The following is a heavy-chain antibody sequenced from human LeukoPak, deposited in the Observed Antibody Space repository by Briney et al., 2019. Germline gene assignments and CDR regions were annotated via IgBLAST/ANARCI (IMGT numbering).Heavy chain of an antibody. CDR1: GGSISSYY. V-gene: IGHV4-4*07. Sequence: SETLSLTCTVSGGSISSYYWSWIRQPAGKGLEWIGRIYTSGSTNYNPSLKSRVTMSVDTSKNQFSLKLSSVTAADMAVYYCARDSFYDSSGYYYFDYWGQGTLVTVSS. J-gene: IGHJ4*02. CDR3: ARDSFYDSSGYYYFDY. D-gene: IGHD3-22*01. CDR2: IYTSGST.